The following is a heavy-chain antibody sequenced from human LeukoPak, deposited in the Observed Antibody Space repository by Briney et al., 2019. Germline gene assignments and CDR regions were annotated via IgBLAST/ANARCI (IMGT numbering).Heavy chain of an antibody. J-gene: IGHJ4*02. V-gene: IGHV5-51*01. Sequence: KNGESLKISCKGSGYSFTSYWIGWVRQMPGKDLEWMGIIYPGDSDTRYSPSFQGQVTISADKSISTAYLQWSSLKASDTAMYYCARHSLRFLTLSPIDYWGQGTLVTVSS. CDR3: ARHSLRFLTLSPIDY. CDR2: IYPGDSDT. D-gene: IGHD3-3*01. CDR1: GYSFTSYW.